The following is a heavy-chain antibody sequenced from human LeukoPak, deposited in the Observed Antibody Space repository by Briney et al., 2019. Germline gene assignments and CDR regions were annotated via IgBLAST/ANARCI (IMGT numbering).Heavy chain of an antibody. D-gene: IGHD4-11*01. Sequence: ASVKVSCKASGYTFTSYGISWVRQAPGQGLEWMGWISTYNGNTKYAQKLQDRVTMITDTSTSTAYMELRSLRSDDTAVYYCARRFSATVTTRYYYYSYMDVWGKGTTVTVSS. CDR3: ARRFSATVTTRYYYYSYMDV. V-gene: IGHV1-18*01. CDR2: ISTYNGNT. CDR1: GYTFTSYG. J-gene: IGHJ6*03.